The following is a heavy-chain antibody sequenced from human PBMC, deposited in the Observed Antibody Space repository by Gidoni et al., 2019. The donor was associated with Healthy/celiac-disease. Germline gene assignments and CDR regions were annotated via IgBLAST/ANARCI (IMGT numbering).Heavy chain of an antibody. CDR1: GFTFSSYD. Sequence: EVQLVESGGGLVQPGGSLRLSCAASGFTFSSYDMHWVRQATGKGLEWVSAIGTAGDTYYPGSVKGRFTISRENAKNSLYLQMNSLRAGDTAVYYCARAKGAGAPEGAYYYYGMDVWGQGTTVTVSS. V-gene: IGHV3-13*01. J-gene: IGHJ6*02. D-gene: IGHD1-26*01. CDR2: IGTAGDT. CDR3: ARAKGAGAPEGAYYYYGMDV.